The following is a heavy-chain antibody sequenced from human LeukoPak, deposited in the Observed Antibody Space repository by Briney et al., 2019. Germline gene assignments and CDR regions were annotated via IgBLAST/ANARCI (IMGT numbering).Heavy chain of an antibody. V-gene: IGHV3-30-3*01. CDR3: ARNPNYYDSSGYYYGDY. D-gene: IGHD3-22*01. Sequence: GGSLRLSCAASGFTFSSCAMHWVRQAPGKGLEWVAVISYDGSNKYYADSVKGRFTISRDNSKNTLYLQMNSLRAEDTAVYYCARNPNYYDSSGYYYGDYWGQGTLVTVSS. CDR2: ISYDGSNK. J-gene: IGHJ4*02. CDR1: GFTFSSCA.